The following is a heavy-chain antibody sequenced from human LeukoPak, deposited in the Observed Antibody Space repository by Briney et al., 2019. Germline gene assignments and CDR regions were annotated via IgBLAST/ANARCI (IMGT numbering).Heavy chain of an antibody. V-gene: IGHV1-24*01. CDR2: FDPEDGET. Sequence: ASVKVSCKVSGYTLTELSMHWVRQAPGKGLEWMGGFDPEDGETIYAQKFQGRVTMTEGTSTDTAYMELRSLRSEDTAVYYCATDTYSGSYRWFDPWGQGTLVTVSS. D-gene: IGHD1-26*01. CDR3: ATDTYSGSYRWFDP. CDR1: GYTLTELS. J-gene: IGHJ5*02.